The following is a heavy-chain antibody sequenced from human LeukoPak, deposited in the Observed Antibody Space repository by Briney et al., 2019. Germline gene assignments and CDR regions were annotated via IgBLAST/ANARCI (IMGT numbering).Heavy chain of an antibody. Sequence: GGSLRLSCAASGFTFSDYYMSWIRQAPGKGLEWVSYLSTTSNTIYYADSVKGRFTISRDNAKNSLYLQMNSLRAEDTAVYYCARDLIGGATFDYWGQGTLVTVSS. CDR2: LSTTSNTI. J-gene: IGHJ4*02. V-gene: IGHV3-11*04. CDR1: GFTFSDYY. D-gene: IGHD1-26*01. CDR3: ARDLIGGATFDY.